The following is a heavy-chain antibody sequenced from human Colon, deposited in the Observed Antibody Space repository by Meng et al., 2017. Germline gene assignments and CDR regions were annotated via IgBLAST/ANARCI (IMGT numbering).Heavy chain of an antibody. D-gene: IGHD6-25*01. V-gene: IGHV3-21*01. Sequence: EVQLVESGGGLVKPGESLRVSCEASGFTFSLYAINWVRQGPGEGLEWVASITSSSNYINYSDSVKGRFTVSRDNARNSSYLQMNSLRAEDTAIYYCARVGKERPFDYWGQGTLVTVSS. CDR3: ARVGKERPFDY. CDR1: GFTFSLYA. CDR2: ITSSSNYI. J-gene: IGHJ4*02.